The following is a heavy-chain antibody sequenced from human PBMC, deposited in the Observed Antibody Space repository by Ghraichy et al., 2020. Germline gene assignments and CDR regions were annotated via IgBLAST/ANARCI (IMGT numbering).Heavy chain of an antibody. D-gene: IGHD3-3*01. CDR2: INHSGST. CDR1: GGSFSGYY. CDR3: ARALSTYYDFWSGYYRRGGGFDY. J-gene: IGHJ4*02. Sequence: SQTLSLTCAVYGGSFSGYYWSWIRQPPGKGLEWIGEINHSGSTNYNPSLKSRVTISVDTSKNQFSLKLSSVTAADTAVYYCARALSTYYDFWSGYYRRGGGFDYWGQGTLVTVSS. V-gene: IGHV4-34*01.